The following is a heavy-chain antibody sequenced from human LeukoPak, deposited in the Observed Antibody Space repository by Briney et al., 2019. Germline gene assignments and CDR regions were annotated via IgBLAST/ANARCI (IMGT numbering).Heavy chain of an antibody. J-gene: IGHJ4*02. V-gene: IGHV3-53*01. CDR1: GFSVRTNF. CDR3: TRSGYRHPYHFDS. D-gene: IGHD3-22*01. Sequence: PGGSLRLSCAVSGFSVRTNFTSWVRQAPGKGLEWVSVIFTGGGTDHADSVKGRFTISRDNSKNTLSLQMNSLRGEDTAIYYCTRSGYRHPYHFDSWGQGTLVTVSS. CDR2: IFTGGGT.